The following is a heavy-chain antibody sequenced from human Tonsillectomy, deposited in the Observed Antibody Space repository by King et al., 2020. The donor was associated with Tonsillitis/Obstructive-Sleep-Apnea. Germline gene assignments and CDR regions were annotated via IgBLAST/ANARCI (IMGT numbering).Heavy chain of an antibody. CDR1: GDSISTYY. CDR3: ARDMVLEAGGDAFDI. D-gene: IGHD2-8*01. Sequence: QLQELGPGLVKPSETLSLTCTVSGDSISTYYWSWIRQPPGKGLEWIGYIHYSGSTNYNPSLKSRVTILVDTSKNQFSLKLSSVTAADTAVYYCARDMVLEAGGDAFDIWGQGTMVTVSS. V-gene: IGHV4-59*01. J-gene: IGHJ3*02. CDR2: IHYSGST.